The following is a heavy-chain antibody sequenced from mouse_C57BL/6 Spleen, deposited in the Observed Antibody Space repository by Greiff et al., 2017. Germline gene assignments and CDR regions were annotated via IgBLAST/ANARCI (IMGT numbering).Heavy chain of an antibody. J-gene: IGHJ2*01. CDR2: ISSGGSYP. Sequence: EVQVVESGGDLVKPGGSLKLSCAASGFTFSSYGMSWVRQTPDKRLEWVATISSGGSYPYYPDSVKGRFTISRDNAKNTLYLQMSSLTSEDTAMXYCARHPLITTVGYFDDWGQGTTLTVSS. CDR3: ARHPLITTVGYFDD. CDR1: GFTFSSYG. D-gene: IGHD1-1*01. V-gene: IGHV5-6*01.